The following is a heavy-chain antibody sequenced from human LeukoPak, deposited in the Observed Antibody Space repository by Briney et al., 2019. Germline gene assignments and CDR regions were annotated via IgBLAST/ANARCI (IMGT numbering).Heavy chain of an antibody. Sequence: SETLSLTCTVSGGTISSGGYYWSWIRQHPGKGLEWIGYIYYSGSTYYNPSLKSRVTISVDTSKNQFSLKLSSVTAADTAVYYCARVGAATFDYWGQGTLVTVSS. V-gene: IGHV4-31*03. CDR1: GGTISSGGYY. D-gene: IGHD2-15*01. CDR3: ARVGAATFDY. J-gene: IGHJ4*02. CDR2: IYYSGST.